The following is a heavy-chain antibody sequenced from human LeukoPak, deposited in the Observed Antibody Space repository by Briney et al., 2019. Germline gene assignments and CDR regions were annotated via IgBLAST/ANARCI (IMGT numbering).Heavy chain of an antibody. J-gene: IGHJ4*02. D-gene: IGHD6-13*01. CDR1: GGTFSSYA. Sequence: GASVKVSCKASGGTFSSYAISWVRQAPGQGLEWMGGIIPIFGTANYAQKFQGRVTITADESTSTAYMELSRLRSDDTAVYYCARIPGRIAAAGASKDDYWGQGTLVTVSS. CDR2: IIPIFGTA. CDR3: ARIPGRIAAAGASKDDY. V-gene: IGHV1-69*13.